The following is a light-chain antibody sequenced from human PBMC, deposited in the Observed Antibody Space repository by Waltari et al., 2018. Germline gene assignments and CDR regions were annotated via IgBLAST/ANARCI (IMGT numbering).Light chain of an antibody. Sequence: EIVLTQSPGTLSLSPGERATLSCRASQSVSSSYLAWYRQKPGQAPRLLIYDASSRATGIPDRFSGSGSGTDFTLTISRLEPEDFAVYYCQQYGSLWTFGQGTKVEIK. CDR3: QQYGSLWT. V-gene: IGKV3-20*01. J-gene: IGKJ1*01. CDR1: QSVSSSY. CDR2: DAS.